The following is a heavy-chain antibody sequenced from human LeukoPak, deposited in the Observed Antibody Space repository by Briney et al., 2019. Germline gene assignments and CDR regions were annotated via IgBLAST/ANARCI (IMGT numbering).Heavy chain of an antibody. Sequence: SETLSLTCTVSGGSISSYYWSWIRQPAGKGLEWIGRVYTSGSTDYNPSLKSRVTMSVDTSKHQSSLKLSSVTAADTAVYYCARLYSGSWVSYFDHWGQGTLVTVSS. CDR2: VYTSGST. CDR1: GGSISSYY. J-gene: IGHJ4*02. D-gene: IGHD1-26*01. CDR3: ARLYSGSWVSYFDH. V-gene: IGHV4-4*07.